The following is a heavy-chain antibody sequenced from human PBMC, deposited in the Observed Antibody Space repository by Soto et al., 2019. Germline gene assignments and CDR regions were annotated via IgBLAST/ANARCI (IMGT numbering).Heavy chain of an antibody. V-gene: IGHV3-23*01. D-gene: IGHD1-26*01. CDR2: LSNTGRRT. CDR3: ATEMGATQGPFDN. CDR1: VFPFGANA. Sequence: WSLRLSCVVAVFPFGANAMSWVRQSPGRGLEWVSGLSNTGRRTSYADSVKGRFNISRDNSENTVYLQMNSLRVEDTAVYYCATEMGATQGPFDNWGQGTLVTVSS. J-gene: IGHJ4*02.